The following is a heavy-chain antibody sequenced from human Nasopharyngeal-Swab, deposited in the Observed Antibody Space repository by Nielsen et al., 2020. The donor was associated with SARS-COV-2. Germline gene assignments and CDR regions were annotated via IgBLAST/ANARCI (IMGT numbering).Heavy chain of an antibody. CDR2: ISAYNGNT. CDR3: ARVNLVRYFDWLLKVDY. CDR1: GYTFTSYG. V-gene: IGHV1-18*01. J-gene: IGHJ4*02. D-gene: IGHD3-9*01. Sequence: ASVKVSCKASGYTFTSYGISWVRQAPGQGLEWMGWISAYNGNTNYAQKLQGRVTMTTDTSTSTAYMELRSLRSDDTAVHYCARVNLVRYFDWLLKVDYWGQGTLVTVSS.